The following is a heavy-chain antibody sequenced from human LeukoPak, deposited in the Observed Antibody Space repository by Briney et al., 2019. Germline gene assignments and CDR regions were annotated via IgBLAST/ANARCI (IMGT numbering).Heavy chain of an antibody. V-gene: IGHV1-8*01. CDR1: GYTFTTYD. J-gene: IGHJ5*02. CDR2: MNSISGNT. CDR3: ARAMFYYDSSGYYAWFDP. D-gene: IGHD3-22*01. Sequence: GASVKVSCKASGYTFTTYDINWVRQAPGQGREWMGWMNSISGNTGYAQKFQGRVTMPRDTSISTAYMELSSLRSEDTAVYYCARAMFYYDSSGYYAWFDPWGQGTLVTVSS.